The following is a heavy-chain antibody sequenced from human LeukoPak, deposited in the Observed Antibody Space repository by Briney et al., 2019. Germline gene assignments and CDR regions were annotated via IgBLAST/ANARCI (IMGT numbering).Heavy chain of an antibody. CDR1: GPAVSTSV. CDR2: IKGPHAQP. Sequence: PGGSLRLSCATSGPAVSTSVIYWFRQAPGKGLEWVSDIKGPHAQPSYADSVKGRFSISRDDSKNTVYLEMNSLRADDTALYYCAKVGVRINSGDYWGQGTLVTVSS. V-gene: IGHV3-23*01. J-gene: IGHJ4*02. CDR3: AKVGVRINSGDY. D-gene: IGHD3-10*01.